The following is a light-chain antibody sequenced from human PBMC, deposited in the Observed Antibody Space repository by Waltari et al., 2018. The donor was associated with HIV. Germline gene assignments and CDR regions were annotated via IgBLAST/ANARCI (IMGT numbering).Light chain of an antibody. CDR2: GYN. J-gene: IGLJ2*01. Sequence: QSVLTQPPSVSGAPGQRVTISCTGSSPNIGADYAVHWYQQLPGTAPKLLIYGYNNRPSWVPDRFSGSKSGTSASLAITGLQAEDEADYYCQSYDSSLSAVLFGGGTKLTVL. V-gene: IGLV1-40*01. CDR3: QSYDSSLSAVL. CDR1: SPNIGADYA.